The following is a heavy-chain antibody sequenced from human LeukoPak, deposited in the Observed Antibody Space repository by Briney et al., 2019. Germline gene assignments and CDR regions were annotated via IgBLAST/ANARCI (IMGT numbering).Heavy chain of an antibody. D-gene: IGHD5-12*01. Sequence: PGGSLRLSCAASGFTFDTYAVNWVRQAPGKGLEWVSTISSSGGSRYYADSVKGRVTISRDNSNNTLYVQMNSLRGDDTAAYYCTRGFSGYDWDMFDYWGQGSLVTVSS. J-gene: IGHJ4*02. CDR3: TRGFSGYDWDMFDY. CDR2: ISSSGGSR. CDR1: GFTFDTYA. V-gene: IGHV3-23*01.